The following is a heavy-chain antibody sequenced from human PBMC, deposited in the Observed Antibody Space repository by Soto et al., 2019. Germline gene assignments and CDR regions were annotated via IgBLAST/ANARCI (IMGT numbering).Heavy chain of an antibody. Sequence: PSQTLSLTCAISGDSVSSNSAAWNWIRQSPSRGLEWLGRTYYRSKWYNDYAVSVKSRITINPDTSKNQFSLQLNSVTPEDTAVYYCASESLEMATLHNWFDPWGQGTLATVSS. V-gene: IGHV6-1*01. D-gene: IGHD5-12*01. CDR2: TYYRSKWYN. J-gene: IGHJ5*02. CDR3: ASESLEMATLHNWFDP. CDR1: GDSVSSNSAA.